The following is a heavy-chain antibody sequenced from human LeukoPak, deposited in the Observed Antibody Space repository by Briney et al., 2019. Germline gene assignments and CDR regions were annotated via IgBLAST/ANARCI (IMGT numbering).Heavy chain of an antibody. CDR3: ARDRWNGYGQQAEKLGWYFDL. D-gene: IGHD1-1*01. V-gene: IGHV4-59*01. CDR2: IYYSGST. J-gene: IGHJ2*01. CDR1: GGSISSYY. Sequence: PSETLSLTCTVSGGSISSYYWSWIRQPPGKGLEWIGYIYYSGSTNYNPSLKSRVTISVDTSKNQFSLKLSSVTAADTAVYYCARDRWNGYGQQAEKLGWYFDLWGRGTLVTVSS.